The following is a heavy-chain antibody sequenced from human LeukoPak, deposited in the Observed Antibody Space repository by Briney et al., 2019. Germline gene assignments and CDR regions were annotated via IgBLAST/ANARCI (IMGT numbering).Heavy chain of an antibody. CDR3: ARISIVGATTLDY. V-gene: IGHV4-59*12. CDR2: IYYSGST. Sequence: PSQTLSLTCTVSGGSISSYYWSWIRQPPGKGLEWIGYIYYSGSTNYNPSLKSRVTISVDTSKNQFSLKLSSVTAADTAVYYCARISIVGATTLDYWGQGTLVTVSS. J-gene: IGHJ4*02. CDR1: GGSISSYY. D-gene: IGHD1-26*01.